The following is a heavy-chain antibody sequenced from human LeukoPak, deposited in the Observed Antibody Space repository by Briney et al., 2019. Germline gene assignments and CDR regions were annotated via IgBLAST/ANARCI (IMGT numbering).Heavy chain of an antibody. Sequence: GGSLRLSCAASGFTFSSYSMNWVRQAPGKGLEWVSSISSSSYIYYADSVKGRFTISRDNSKNTLYLQMNSLRAEDTAVYYCASTHSHSYGHYTFDYWGQGTLVTVSS. CDR3: ASTHSHSYGHYTFDY. CDR1: GFTFSSYS. CDR2: ISSSSYI. D-gene: IGHD5-18*01. V-gene: IGHV3-21*01. J-gene: IGHJ4*02.